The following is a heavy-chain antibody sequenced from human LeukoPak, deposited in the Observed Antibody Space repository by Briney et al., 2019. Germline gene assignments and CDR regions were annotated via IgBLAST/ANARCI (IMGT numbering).Heavy chain of an antibody. CDR2: ISESGDKT. V-gene: IGHV3-23*01. D-gene: IGHD1-26*01. J-gene: IGHJ4*02. CDR1: GFSFSRSG. CDR3: AKDQRGSGSYGYFDY. Sequence: GGSLRLSCAASGFSFSRSGMNWVRQAPGKDPEWVSSISESGDKTYYADSVQGRFTISRDNSKSTLYLQMNSLRAEDTAVYYCAKDQRGSGSYGYFDYWGQGTLDTVSS.